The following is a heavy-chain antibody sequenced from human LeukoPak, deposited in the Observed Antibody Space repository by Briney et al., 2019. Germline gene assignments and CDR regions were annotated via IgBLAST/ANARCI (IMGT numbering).Heavy chain of an antibody. CDR1: GGSFSPDY. CDR2: IYTSGSS. J-gene: IGHJ4*02. Sequence: KPSETLSLNCTVSGGSFSPDYWGWIRQPAGQGLEWIWRIYTSGSSNYNPSLKSRATMSVDTSKNQISLKLTSVTAADTAVYYCARDRFSGSFSGFDYWGQGALVTVSS. CDR3: ARDRFSGSFSGFDY. V-gene: IGHV4-4*07. D-gene: IGHD1-26*01.